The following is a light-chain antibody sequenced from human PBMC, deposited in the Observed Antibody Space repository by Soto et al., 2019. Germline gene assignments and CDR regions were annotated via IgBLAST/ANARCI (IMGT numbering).Light chain of an antibody. CDR1: QSVSIY. CDR2: DAS. V-gene: IGKV3-11*01. CDR3: HQYDNWPKT. Sequence: EIVLTQSPATLSLSPGERATLSCRASQSVSIYLAWYQQKPGQAPRLLIYDASNRATGIPAKFSGSGSGTDFTLTISSLEPEDSAVYYCHQYDNWPKTFGQGTRLEIK. J-gene: IGKJ5*01.